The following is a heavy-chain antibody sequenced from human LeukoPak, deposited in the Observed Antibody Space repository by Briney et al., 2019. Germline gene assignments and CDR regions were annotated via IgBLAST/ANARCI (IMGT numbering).Heavy chain of an antibody. V-gene: IGHV3-30*04. CDR2: ISYDGSNK. D-gene: IGHD6-19*01. CDR1: GFTFSSYA. Sequence: PGRSLRLSCAASGFTFSSYAMHWVRQAPGKGLEWVAVISYDGSNKYYADSVKGRFTISRDNSKNTLYLQMNSLRAEDTAVYYCARGPYSSGSYAFDIWGQGTMVTVSS. CDR3: ARGPYSSGSYAFDI. J-gene: IGHJ3*02.